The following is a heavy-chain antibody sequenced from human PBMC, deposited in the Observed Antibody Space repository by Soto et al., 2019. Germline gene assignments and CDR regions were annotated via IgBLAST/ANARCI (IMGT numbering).Heavy chain of an antibody. D-gene: IGHD2-15*01. CDR2: IIPIFGTA. Sequence: GASVKVSCKASGGTFSSYAISWVRQAPGQGLEWMGGIIPIFGTANYAQKFQGRVTITADESTSTAYMELSSLRSEDTAVYYCARETVVVVAATPYYYYYMDVWGKGTTVTVSS. CDR1: GGTFSSYA. J-gene: IGHJ6*03. CDR3: ARETVVVVAATPYYYYYMDV. V-gene: IGHV1-69*13.